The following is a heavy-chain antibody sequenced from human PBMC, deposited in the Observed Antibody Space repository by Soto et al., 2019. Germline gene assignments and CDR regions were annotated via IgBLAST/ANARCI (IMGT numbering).Heavy chain of an antibody. D-gene: IGHD3-3*01. CDR2: ISGSGGST. CDR1: GFTFSSYA. CDR3: AKPLTIFGVALRRDYYGMDV. Sequence: GGSLRLSCAASGFTFSSYAMSWVRQAPGKWLEWVSAISGSGGSTYYADSVKGRFTISRDNSKNTLYLQMNSLRAEDTAVYYCAKPLTIFGVALRRDYYGMDVWGQGXTVTVYS. J-gene: IGHJ6*02. V-gene: IGHV3-23*01.